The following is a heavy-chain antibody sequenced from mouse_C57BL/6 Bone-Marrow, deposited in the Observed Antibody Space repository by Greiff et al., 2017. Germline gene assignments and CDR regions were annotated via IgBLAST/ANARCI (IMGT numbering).Heavy chain of an antibody. J-gene: IGHJ3*01. Sequence: EVKLMESGAELVRPGASVKLSCTASGFTIKDDYMHWVKQRPEQGLEWIGWIDPENGDTEYASKFQGKATITADTSSNTAYLQLSSLTSEDTAGYYCTPYDYEGPWFAYWGQGTLVTVSA. CDR3: TPYDYEGPWFAY. CDR2: IDPENGDT. CDR1: GFTIKDDY. V-gene: IGHV14-4*01. D-gene: IGHD2-4*01.